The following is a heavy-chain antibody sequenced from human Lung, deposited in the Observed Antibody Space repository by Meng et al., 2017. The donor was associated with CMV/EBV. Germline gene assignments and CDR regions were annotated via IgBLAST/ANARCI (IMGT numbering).Heavy chain of an antibody. V-gene: IGHV3-21*01. Sequence: GGPLRLSCAASGFTFSSYTMDWVRQAPGKGLEWVSSISSSSSHIYYTDSVKGRFTISRDNAENSLYLQMNSLRAEDTAVYYCARDWGPFDFWGQGTLVTVSS. D-gene: IGHD3-16*01. CDR2: ISSSSSHI. CDR3: ARDWGPFDF. J-gene: IGHJ4*02. CDR1: GFTFSSYT.